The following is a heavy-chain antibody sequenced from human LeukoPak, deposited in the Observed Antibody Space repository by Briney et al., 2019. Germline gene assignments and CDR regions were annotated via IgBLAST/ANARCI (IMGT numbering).Heavy chain of an antibody. V-gene: IGHV1-69*13. D-gene: IGHD3-3*01. CDR2: IIPILGTA. CDR1: GGTFSSYA. Sequence: SVKVSCKASGGTFSSYAISWVRQAPGQGLEWMGGIIPILGTANYAQKFQGRVTITADESTSTAYMELSRLRSEDTAVYYCARDATNFWSGYSYYYYMDVWGKGTTVTVSS. CDR3: ARDATNFWSGYSYYYYMDV. J-gene: IGHJ6*03.